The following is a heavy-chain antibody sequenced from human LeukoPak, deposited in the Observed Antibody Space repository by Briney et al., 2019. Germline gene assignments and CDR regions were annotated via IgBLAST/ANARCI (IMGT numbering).Heavy chain of an antibody. CDR3: ARGKQLGHLDY. V-gene: IGHV4-61*01. CDR1: GGSVSGDSYY. D-gene: IGHD6-6*01. J-gene: IGHJ4*02. CDR2: IYYSGST. Sequence: SETLSLTCTVSGGSVSGDSYYWSCIRQPLGKGLEWIGYIYYSGSTNYNPSLKSRVTISVDTSKNQFSLKLSSVTAADTAVYYCARGKQLGHLDYWGQGTLVTVSS.